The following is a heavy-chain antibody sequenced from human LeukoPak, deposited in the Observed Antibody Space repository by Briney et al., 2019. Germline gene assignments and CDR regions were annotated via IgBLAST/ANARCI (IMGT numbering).Heavy chain of an antibody. J-gene: IGHJ6*02. CDR3: TSLVQLERYTSMIYYGMDV. CDR2: IRSKAYGGTT. CDR1: GFTFGDYA. Sequence: GGSLRLSCTASGFTFGDYAMSWFRQAPGKGLEWVGSIRSKAYGGTTEYAASVKGRFTISRDDSKSIAYLQMNSLKTEDTAVYYCTSLVQLERYTSMIYYGMDVWGQGTTVTVSS. V-gene: IGHV3-49*03. D-gene: IGHD1-1*01.